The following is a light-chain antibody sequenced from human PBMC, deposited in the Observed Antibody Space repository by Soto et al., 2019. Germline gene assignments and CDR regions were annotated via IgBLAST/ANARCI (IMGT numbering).Light chain of an antibody. V-gene: IGKV1-5*03. CDR3: QQYYSYWT. CDR1: QSISSW. CDR2: KAS. Sequence: DIQMTQSPSTLSASVGDRVTITCRAGQSISSWLAWYQQKPGKVPKLLIYKASSLESGVPSRFSGSGSGTEFTLIISNLQPDDFATYYCQQYYSYWTFGQGTKVDIK. J-gene: IGKJ1*01.